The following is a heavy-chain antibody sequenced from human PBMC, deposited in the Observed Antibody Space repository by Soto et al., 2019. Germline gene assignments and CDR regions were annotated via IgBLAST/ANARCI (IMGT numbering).Heavy chain of an antibody. CDR3: ARVSGHIVVVTAIRASANWFDP. D-gene: IGHD2-21*02. J-gene: IGHJ5*02. V-gene: IGHV4-34*01. CDR1: GGSFSGYY. CDR2: INHSGST. Sequence: NPSETLSLTCAAYGGSFSGYYWSWIRQPPGKGLEWIGEINHSGSTNYNPSLKSRVTISVDTSKNQFSLKLSSVTAADTAVYYCARVSGHIVVVTAIRASANWFDPWGQGTLVTVSS.